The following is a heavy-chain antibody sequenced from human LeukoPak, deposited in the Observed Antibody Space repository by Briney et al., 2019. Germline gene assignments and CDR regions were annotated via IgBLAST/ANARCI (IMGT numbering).Heavy chain of an antibody. J-gene: IGHJ4*02. D-gene: IGHD3-3*01. CDR1: GGSISSYY. V-gene: IGHV4-59*01. CDR3: ASGGTIFGVVSHYFDY. Sequence: SETLSLTCTVSGGSISSYYWSWIRQPPGKGLEWIGYIYYSGSTNYNPSLKSRVTISVDTSKNQFSLKLSSVTAADTAVYYCASGGTIFGVVSHYFDYWGQGTLATVSS. CDR2: IYYSGST.